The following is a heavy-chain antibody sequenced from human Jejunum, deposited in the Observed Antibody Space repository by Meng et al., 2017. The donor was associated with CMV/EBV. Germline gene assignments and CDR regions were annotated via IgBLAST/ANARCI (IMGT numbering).Heavy chain of an antibody. CDR3: ARDLYYFDY. J-gene: IGHJ4*02. CDR1: GYFFTSYY. V-gene: IGHV1-46*01. CDR2: INPSDGTT. Sequence: SCKAFGYFFTSYYMHWVRQAPGQGLEWMGVINPSDGTTSYAQKFQGRFTLSTDTSTSTVYMELSSLRSEDTAVYYCARDLYYFDYWGQGTLVTVSS.